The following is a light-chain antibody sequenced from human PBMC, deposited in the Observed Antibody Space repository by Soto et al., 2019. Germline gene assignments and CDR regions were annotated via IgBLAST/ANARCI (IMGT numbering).Light chain of an antibody. CDR1: QNIATY. V-gene: IGKV1-39*01. CDR2: TAS. J-gene: IGKJ4*01. Sequence: DIQMTPSPSSLSASVGDRVTITCRASQNIATYLNWYQQTPGKAPKLLIYTASTLQSGVPSRFSGSGSGTDFTLTISSLQPEDFATFYCQQSYNTPLTFGGGTKVDI. CDR3: QQSYNTPLT.